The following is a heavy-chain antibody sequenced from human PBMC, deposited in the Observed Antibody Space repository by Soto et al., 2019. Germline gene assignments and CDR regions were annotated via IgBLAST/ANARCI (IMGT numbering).Heavy chain of an antibody. V-gene: IGHV4-59*01. Sequence: QVQLQEPGPGLVKPSETLSLTCTVSGGSISRDYWSWIRQPPGKGLEWIGCIYYSGSTNYNPSLXXXXXXXXXXXXXXXXXXXXSVTAADTAVYYCARDNYFDYWGQGTLVTVSS. J-gene: IGHJ4*02. CDR1: GGSISRDY. CDR2: IYYSGST. D-gene: IGHD3-10*01. CDR3: ARDNYFDY.